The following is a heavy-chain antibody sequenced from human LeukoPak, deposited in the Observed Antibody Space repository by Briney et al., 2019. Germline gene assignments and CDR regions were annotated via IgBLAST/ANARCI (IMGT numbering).Heavy chain of an antibody. CDR1: GGSFSSYA. CDR3: ARGASSYDSSGYYQHFYYYMDV. Sequence: SSVKVSSKASGGSFSSYAISWVRQAPGQGLEWMGGIIPIFGTANYAQKIQGRVTITTDESTRIAYMELSSLRSEDTAVYYCARGASSYDSSGYYQHFYYYMDVWGKGTTVTVSS. V-gene: IGHV1-69*05. CDR2: IIPIFGTA. J-gene: IGHJ6*03. D-gene: IGHD3-22*01.